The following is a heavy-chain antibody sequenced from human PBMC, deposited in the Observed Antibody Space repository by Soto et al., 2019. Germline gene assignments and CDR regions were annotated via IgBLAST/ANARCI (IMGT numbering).Heavy chain of an antibody. Sequence: QLQLQEWGPGLVKSSETLSLTCNVSGVPLSSSRHYWGWIRQSPGKGLGWIGSIYSSGSRYYNPSLKSRVTISVDTSKNQISLKINSVTAADTATYYCARPRQGGLITSFFEYGGQGSLVTVSS. V-gene: IGHV4-39*01. CDR3: ARPRQGGLITSFFEY. D-gene: IGHD1-20*01. CDR1: GVPLSSSRHY. J-gene: IGHJ4*02. CDR2: IYSSGSR.